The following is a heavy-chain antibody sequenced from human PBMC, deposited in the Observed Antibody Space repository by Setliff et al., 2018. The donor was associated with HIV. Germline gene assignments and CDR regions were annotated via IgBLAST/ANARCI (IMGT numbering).Heavy chain of an antibody. CDR1: GGSITSGGYY. CDR2: IYYSGST. Sequence: SETLSLTCSVSGGSITSGGYYWSWIRQHPGKDLEWIGYIYYSGSTFYNPSLKSRVTISVDTSKNQFSLELTSVTAADTAVYYCARDPPYYDFWSGSHFDYWGQGTLVTVSS. CDR3: ARDPPYYDFWSGSHFDY. D-gene: IGHD3-3*01. J-gene: IGHJ4*02. V-gene: IGHV4-31*03.